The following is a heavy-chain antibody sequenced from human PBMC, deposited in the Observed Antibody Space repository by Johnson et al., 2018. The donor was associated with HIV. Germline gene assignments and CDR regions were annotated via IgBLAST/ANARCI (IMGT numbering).Heavy chain of an antibody. D-gene: IGHD3-22*01. J-gene: IGHJ3*02. CDR2: ISYDGSVK. Sequence: QVQLVESGGGLVQPGGSPRLSCVASGFTFRNYGMHWVRQAPGKGLEWVAVISYDGSVKYYADAGKGRFTISRDNSKNTLYLQMNSLRAEDTAVYYCAKAMGGWLLAHAFDIWGQGTMVTISS. CDR1: GFTFRNYG. CDR3: AKAMGGWLLAHAFDI. V-gene: IGHV3-30*18.